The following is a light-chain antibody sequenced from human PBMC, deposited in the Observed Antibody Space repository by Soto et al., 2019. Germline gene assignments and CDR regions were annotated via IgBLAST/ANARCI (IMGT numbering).Light chain of an antibody. Sequence: QSALTQPASVSGSPGQSITISCTGTSSDVGSYNLVSWYQQHPGKAPKLMIYEVSKRPSGVSNRFSGSKSGNTASLTISGLQAEDEADYYCCSYAGSSTSVVFGGGTMLTVL. CDR2: EVS. J-gene: IGLJ2*01. CDR3: CSYAGSSTSVV. V-gene: IGLV2-23*02. CDR1: SSDVGSYNL.